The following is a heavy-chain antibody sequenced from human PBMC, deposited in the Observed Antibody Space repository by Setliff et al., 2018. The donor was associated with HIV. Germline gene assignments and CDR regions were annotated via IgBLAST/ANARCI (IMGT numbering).Heavy chain of an antibody. J-gene: IGHJ4*02. D-gene: IGHD1-26*01. CDR2: ISTSGST. CDR1: GGSITSDY. V-gene: IGHV4-4*09. Sequence: SETLSLTCAVSGGSITSDYWSWIRPPPGKGLEWIGYISTSGSTNYNPSLKSRVTISVDTSKNHVSLKLTSVTAADTAVYYCAREGLGLFDYWGQGTLVTVSS. CDR3: AREGLGLFDY.